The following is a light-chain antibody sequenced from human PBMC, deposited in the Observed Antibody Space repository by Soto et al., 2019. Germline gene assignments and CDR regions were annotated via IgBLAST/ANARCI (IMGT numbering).Light chain of an antibody. CDR3: QQSYSNPPLT. CDR2: AAS. CDR1: QSISSY. Sequence: DIQMTQSPSSLSASVGDRVTITCRAIQSISSYLNWYQQKPGKAPKLLIYAASSLQSGVPSRFSGSGSGTDFTLTISSLQPEHFANYYCQQSYSNPPLTFGAGTKLDI. J-gene: IGKJ4*01. V-gene: IGKV1-39*01.